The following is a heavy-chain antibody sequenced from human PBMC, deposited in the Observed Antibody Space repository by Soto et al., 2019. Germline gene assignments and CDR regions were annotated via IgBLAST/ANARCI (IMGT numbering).Heavy chain of an antibody. D-gene: IGHD4-17*01. CDR2: IYSGGST. CDR3: ASDLVTTFVY. CDR1: GFTVSSNY. V-gene: IGHV3-53*01. Sequence: GGSLRLSCAASGFTVSSNYMSWVRQAPGKGLEWVSIIYSGGSTYYADSVKGRFTISRDNSKNTLYLQMNSLRDEDTAVYYCASDLVTTFVYWGQGTLVTVSS. J-gene: IGHJ4*02.